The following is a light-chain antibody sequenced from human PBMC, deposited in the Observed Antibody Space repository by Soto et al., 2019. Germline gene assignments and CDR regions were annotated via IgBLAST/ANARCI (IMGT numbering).Light chain of an antibody. CDR2: DAS. V-gene: IGKV3-20*01. Sequence: IVLPQSPGTLSLSPGARGTLSCRASQRVSNSYLAWYQQRPGQAPRLLIYDASSRGSGIPDRFSGSGSGTEFTLTISSLEPEDFAVYYCQQYGSYPGTFGQGTKVDIK. CDR1: QRVSNSY. CDR3: QQYGSYPGT. J-gene: IGKJ1*01.